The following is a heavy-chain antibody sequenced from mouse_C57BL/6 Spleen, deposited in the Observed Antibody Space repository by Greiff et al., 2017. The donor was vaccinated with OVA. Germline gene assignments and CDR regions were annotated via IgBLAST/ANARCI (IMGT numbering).Heavy chain of an antibody. CDR3: VRRNSYAMDY. CDR2: IRSKSNNYAT. CDR1: GFSFNTYA. V-gene: IGHV10-1*01. Sequence: EVQVVESGGGLVQPKGSLKLSCAASGFSFNTYAMNWVRQAPGKGLEWVARIRSKSNNYATYYADSVKDRFTISRDDSESMLYLQMNNLKTEDTAMYYCVRRNSYAMDYWGQGTSVTVSS. J-gene: IGHJ4*01.